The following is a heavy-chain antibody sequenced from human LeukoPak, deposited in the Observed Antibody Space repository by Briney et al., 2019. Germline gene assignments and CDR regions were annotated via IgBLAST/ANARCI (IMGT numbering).Heavy chain of an antibody. D-gene: IGHD3-10*01. J-gene: IGHJ3*02. V-gene: IGHV4-39*07. Sequence: SETLSLTCTVSGGSISSSSYYWGWIRQPPGKGLEWIGSIYYSGSTYYNPSLKSRVTISVDTSKNQFSLKLSSVTAADTAVYYCNRGFAGGYAFDIWGQGTMVTVSS. CDR3: NRGFAGGYAFDI. CDR2: IYYSGST. CDR1: GGSISSSSYY.